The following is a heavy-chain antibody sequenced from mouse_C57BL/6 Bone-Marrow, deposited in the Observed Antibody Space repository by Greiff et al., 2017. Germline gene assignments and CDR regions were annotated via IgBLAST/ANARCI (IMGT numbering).Heavy chain of an antibody. CDR2: IDPENGDT. CDR1: GFNIKDDY. Sequence: EVQRVESGAELVRPGASVKLSCTASGFNIKDDYMHWVKQRPEQGLEWIGWIDPENGDTEYASKFQGKATITADTSSTTAYLQRSSLTSEDTAVYYCTTNYYGSLAWFAYWGQGTLVTVSA. V-gene: IGHV14-4*01. CDR3: TTNYYGSLAWFAY. J-gene: IGHJ3*01. D-gene: IGHD1-1*01.